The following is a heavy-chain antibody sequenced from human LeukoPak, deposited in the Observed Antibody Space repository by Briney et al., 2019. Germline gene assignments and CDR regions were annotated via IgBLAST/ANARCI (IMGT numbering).Heavy chain of an antibody. V-gene: IGHV3-48*03. CDR3: ARVGDYGSGFDF. J-gene: IGHJ4*02. CDR2: ISSSGSTI. CDR1: GFTFSSYE. Sequence: GGSLRLSCAASGFTFSSYEMNWVRQAPGKGLEWVSYISSSGSTIYYADSVKGRFTISRDNAENSLYLQMNSLRAEDTAVYYCARVGDYGSGFDFWGQGTLVTVSS. D-gene: IGHD3-10*01.